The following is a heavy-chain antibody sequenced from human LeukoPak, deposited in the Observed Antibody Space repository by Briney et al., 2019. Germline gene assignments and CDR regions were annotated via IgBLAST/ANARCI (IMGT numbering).Heavy chain of an antibody. J-gene: IGHJ4*02. V-gene: IGHV3-23*01. CDR3: AKTPYGSGNYYLDY. CDR1: GFTFSSYA. D-gene: IGHD3-10*01. Sequence: GGSLRLSCAASGFTFSSYAMSWVRQAPGKGLEWVSAISDSGGSTHYADSVKGRFTISRDNSKNTLYVQMNSLRAEDTAVYYCAKTPYGSGNYYLDYWGQGTLVTVSS. CDR2: ISDSGGST.